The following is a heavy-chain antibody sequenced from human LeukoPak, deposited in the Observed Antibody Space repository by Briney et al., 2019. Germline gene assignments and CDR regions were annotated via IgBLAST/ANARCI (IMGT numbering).Heavy chain of an antibody. J-gene: IGHJ5*02. D-gene: IGHD3-9*01. CDR2: ISGGGHST. V-gene: IGHV3-23*01. Sequence: GGSLRLSCAASGFTFDNYAMSWVRQASGKGLEWVSAISGGGHSTYYADSVKGRFTISRDNAKNSLYLQMNSLRAEDTAVYYCARGEYDTSWGQGTLVTVSS. CDR1: GFTFDNYA. CDR3: ARGEYDTS.